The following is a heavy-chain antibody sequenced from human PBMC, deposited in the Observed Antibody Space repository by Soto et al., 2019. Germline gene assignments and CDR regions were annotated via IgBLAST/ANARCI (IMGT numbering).Heavy chain of an antibody. V-gene: IGHV4-34*01. CDR2: IHHSGST. CDR3: AAFHVLLWFGESPNRHLQY. J-gene: IGHJ4*02. CDR1: GGSFSGYY. D-gene: IGHD3-10*01. Sequence: QVHLQQWGAGQLKPSETLSLTCAVYGGSFSGYYWSWIRQPPGKGLEWIGEIHHSGSTNYSPSLKGRVAISVDTSKNQFSLKLSSVTAADTAVYYCAAFHVLLWFGESPNRHLQYWGQGTLVTISS.